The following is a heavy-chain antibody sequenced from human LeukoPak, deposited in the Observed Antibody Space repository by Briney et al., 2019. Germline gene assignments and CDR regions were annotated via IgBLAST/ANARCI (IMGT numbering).Heavy chain of an antibody. CDR1: NYPITSGSY. CDR3: ARDKRTAVVINDAFDI. J-gene: IGHJ3*02. V-gene: IGHV4-38-2*02. Sequence: SETLSLTCSVSNYPITSGSYWGWFRQPPGKGLEWIGSIFHSGVTYYNPSLKSRLTISVDTSKNQFSLNLSSVTAADTAVYYCARDKRTAVVINDAFDIWGLGTMVTVSS. CDR2: IFHSGVT. D-gene: IGHD5-18*01.